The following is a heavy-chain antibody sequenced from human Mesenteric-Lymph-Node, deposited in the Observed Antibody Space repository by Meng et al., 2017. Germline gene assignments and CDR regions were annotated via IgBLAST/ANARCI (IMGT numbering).Heavy chain of an antibody. D-gene: IGHD6-19*01. CDR1: GFTFSSYG. CDR3: AKASSG. J-gene: IGHJ4*02. Sequence: GESLKISCAASGFTFSSYGMHWVRQAPGKGLEWVAVIWYDGSNTYYADSVKGRFTISRDNSKNTLYLQMNSLRAEDTAVYYCAKASSGWGQGTLVTVSS. V-gene: IGHV3-33*06. CDR2: IWYDGSNT.